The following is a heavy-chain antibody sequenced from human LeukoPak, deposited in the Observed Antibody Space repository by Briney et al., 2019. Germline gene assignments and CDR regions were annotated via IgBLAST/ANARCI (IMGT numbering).Heavy chain of an antibody. V-gene: IGHV4-4*07. CDR2: IYTSGST. CDR1: GGSISSYY. D-gene: IGHD1-26*01. Sequence: SETLSLTCTASGGSISSYYWSWIRQPAGKGLEWIGRIYTSGSTNYNPSLKSRVTMSVDTSKTQSSLKLSSVTAADTAVYYCARIVGATGHYYFDYWGQGTLVTVSS. CDR3: ARIVGATGHYYFDY. J-gene: IGHJ4*02.